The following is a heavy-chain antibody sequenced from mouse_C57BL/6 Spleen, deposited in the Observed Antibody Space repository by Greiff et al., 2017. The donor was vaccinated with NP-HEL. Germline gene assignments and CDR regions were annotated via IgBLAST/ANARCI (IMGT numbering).Heavy chain of an antibody. J-gene: IGHJ2*01. CDR1: GYTFTSYG. Sequence: VKLQESGAELARPGASVKLSCKASGYTFTSYGISWVKQRTGQGLEWIGEIYPRSGNTYYNEKFKGKATLTADKSSSTAYMELRSLTSEDSAVYFCARKGVTTKDYFDYWGQGTTLTVSS. D-gene: IGHD2-12*01. CDR3: ARKGVTTKDYFDY. CDR2: IYPRSGNT. V-gene: IGHV1-81*01.